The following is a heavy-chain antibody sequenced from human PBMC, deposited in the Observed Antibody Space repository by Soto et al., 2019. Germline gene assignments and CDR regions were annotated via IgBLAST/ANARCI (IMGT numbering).Heavy chain of an antibody. D-gene: IGHD5-18*01. V-gene: IGHV3-21*01. Sequence: PGGSLRLSCAASGLPFSSYSMNWVRQAPGKGLEWVSSISSSSSYIYYADSVKGRFTISRDNAKNSLYLQMNSLRAEDTAVYYCARDQPGYSYGYGLGYWGQGTLVTVSS. CDR1: GLPFSSYS. J-gene: IGHJ4*02. CDR3: ARDQPGYSYGYGLGY. CDR2: ISSSSSYI.